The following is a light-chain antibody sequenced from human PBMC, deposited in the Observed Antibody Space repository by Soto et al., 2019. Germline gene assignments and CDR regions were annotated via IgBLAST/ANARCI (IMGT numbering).Light chain of an antibody. Sequence: QSVLTQSPSASGSPGQSVTISCTGTSSDVGGYNYVSWYQQHPGKAPNLMIYEVSKRPSGVPDRFSGSKSGNTASLTVSGLQAEDEADYYCSSYAGSNNLVFGGGTKLTVL. CDR1: SSDVGGYNY. V-gene: IGLV2-8*01. CDR2: EVS. J-gene: IGLJ2*01. CDR3: SSYAGSNNLV.